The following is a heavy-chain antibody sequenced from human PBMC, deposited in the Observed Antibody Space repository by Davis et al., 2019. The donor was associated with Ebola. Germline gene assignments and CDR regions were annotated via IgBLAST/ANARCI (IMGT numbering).Heavy chain of an antibody. CDR3: ARHPGMDV. Sequence: SETLSLTCSVSGGSISSGSYYWGWIRQPPGKGLEWIGSINYSGTTFYNPSLKSRVTISVDTSKNQFSLRLNTVTAADTAVYYCARHPGMDVWGKGTTVTVSS. CDR2: INYSGTT. J-gene: IGHJ6*04. V-gene: IGHV4-39*01. CDR1: GGSISSGSYY.